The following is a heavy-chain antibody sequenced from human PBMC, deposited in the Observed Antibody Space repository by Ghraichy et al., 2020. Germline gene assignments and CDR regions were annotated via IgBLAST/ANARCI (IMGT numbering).Heavy chain of an antibody. CDR2: ISDSGIT. Sequence: SETLSLTCTISGDSISNYYWSWIRRPPGKELEWIGYISDSGITNYNPSLMRRVTISLDTSKTHLSLALRSVTAADTAVYYCARRGRIGGTFGWFDSWGQGTLVTVSA. CDR3: ARRGRIGGTFGWFDS. V-gene: IGHV4-59*08. D-gene: IGHD3-16*01. J-gene: IGHJ5*01. CDR1: GDSISNYY.